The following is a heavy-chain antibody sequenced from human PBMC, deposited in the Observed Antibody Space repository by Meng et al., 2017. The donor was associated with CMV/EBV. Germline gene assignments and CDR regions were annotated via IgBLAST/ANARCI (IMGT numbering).Heavy chain of an antibody. J-gene: IGHJ4*02. CDR2: IDPNSGAT. D-gene: IGHD2-8*01. V-gene: IGHV1-2*02. CDR3: ARVTVMLPYAKDFDY. Sequence: ASVKVSCKASGYTFTSYYIHWVRRAPGQGLEWMGWIDPNSGATNYAQKFQGRVTMTRDTSISTSYMELSRLKSDDTAVYYCARVTVMLPYAKDFDYWGQGTLVTVSS. CDR1: GYTFTSYY.